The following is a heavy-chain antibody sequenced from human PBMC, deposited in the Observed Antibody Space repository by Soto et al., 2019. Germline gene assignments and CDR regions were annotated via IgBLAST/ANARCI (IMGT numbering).Heavy chain of an antibody. J-gene: IGHJ3*02. CDR3: ARDGGTYYDFWSGRIHAFDI. CDR1: GFTFSSYA. D-gene: IGHD3-3*01. Sequence: EVQLLESGGDLVQPGGSLRLSCAASGFTFSSYAMSWARRAPGKGLEWVSVISGSGGSTYYADSVKGRFTISRDNSKNTLYVQMNSLRAEDTAVYYCARDGGTYYDFWSGRIHAFDIWGQGTMVTVSS. V-gene: IGHV3-23*01. CDR2: ISGSGGST.